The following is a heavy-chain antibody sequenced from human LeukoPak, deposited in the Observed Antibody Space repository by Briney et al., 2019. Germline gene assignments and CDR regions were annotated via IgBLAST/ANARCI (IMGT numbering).Heavy chain of an antibody. V-gene: IGHV3-23*01. CDR2: ITTSGATT. CDR3: AIMHGYYDGSGYCVQ. D-gene: IGHD3-22*01. Sequence: GGSLRLSCAASGFTFSSYGMSWVRQAPGKGLEWVSFITTSGATTSYADSVKGRFTISRDNPRNTLYMQMNSLRDEDTALYYCAIMHGYYDGSGYCVQWGQGTLVTVSS. CDR1: GFTFSSYG. J-gene: IGHJ4*02.